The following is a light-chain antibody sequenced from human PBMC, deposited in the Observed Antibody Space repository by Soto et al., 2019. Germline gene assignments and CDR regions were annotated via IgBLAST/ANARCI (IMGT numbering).Light chain of an antibody. CDR1: QSITNY. Sequence: IQMTQSPSSLSAFVGDRVTIPCRASQSITNYLNWYQQKPGKAPKLLIYAASSLQSGVPSRFSGSGSGTDFTLTISSLQAQDFATYYCQQRYSTPLTFGGGTKLEI. V-gene: IGKV1-39*01. CDR3: QQRYSTPLT. CDR2: AAS. J-gene: IGKJ4*01.